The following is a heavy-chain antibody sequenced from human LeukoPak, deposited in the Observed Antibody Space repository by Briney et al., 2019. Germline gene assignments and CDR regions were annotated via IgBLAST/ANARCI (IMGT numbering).Heavy chain of an antibody. J-gene: IGHJ4*02. CDR1: GFTFSNYA. CDR3: AKCRITMIVPQDY. Sequence: GGSLRLSCAASGFTFSNYAMNWVRQAPGKGLEWVSGISGSGVGTYYKDSVKGRFTISRDNSKDTLYLQMNSLRAEDTAVYYCAKCRITMIVPQDYWGQGTLVTVSS. CDR2: ISGSGVGT. D-gene: IGHD3-22*01. V-gene: IGHV3-23*01.